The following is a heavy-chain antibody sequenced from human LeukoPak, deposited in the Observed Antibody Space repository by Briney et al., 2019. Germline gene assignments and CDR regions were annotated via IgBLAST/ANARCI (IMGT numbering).Heavy chain of an antibody. CDR3: ARDYGWFGP. V-gene: IGHV4-61*02. D-gene: IGHD3-10*01. CDR1: GGSISSGSYY. CDR2: IYTSGST. J-gene: IGHJ5*02. Sequence: SETLSLTCTDSGGSISSGSYYWSWIRQPAGKGLEWIGRIYTSGSTNYNPSLKSRVTISVDTSKNQFSLKLSSVTAADTAVYYCARDYGWFGPWGQGTLVTVSS.